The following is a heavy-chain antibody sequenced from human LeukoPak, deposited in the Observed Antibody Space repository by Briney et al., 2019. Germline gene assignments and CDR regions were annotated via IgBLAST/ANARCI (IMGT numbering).Heavy chain of an antibody. J-gene: IGHJ4*02. CDR2: IYYSGST. D-gene: IGHD3-16*02. CDR3: ARASHYDYVWGSYRPYYFDY. Sequence: KPSETLSLTCTVSGGYISSYYWSWIRQPPGKGLEWIGYIYYSGSTNYNPSLKSRVTISVDTSKNQFSLKLSSVTAADTAVYYCARASHYDYVWGSYRPYYFDYWGQGTLVTVSS. CDR1: GGYISSYY. V-gene: IGHV4-59*01.